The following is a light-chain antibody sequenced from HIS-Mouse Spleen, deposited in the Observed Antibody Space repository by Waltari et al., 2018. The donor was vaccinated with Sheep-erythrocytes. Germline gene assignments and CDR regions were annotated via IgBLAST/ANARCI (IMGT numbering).Light chain of an antibody. CDR3: QQRSNWPPIT. Sequence: EIVLTQSPATLSLSPGERATLPCRASQSVSSYLAWYQQKPGQAPRLLIYDASNRATGIPARFSGGGSGTDFTLTISSLEPEDFAVYYCQQRSNWPPITFGQGTRLEIK. CDR1: QSVSSY. CDR2: DAS. J-gene: IGKJ5*01. V-gene: IGKV3-11*01.